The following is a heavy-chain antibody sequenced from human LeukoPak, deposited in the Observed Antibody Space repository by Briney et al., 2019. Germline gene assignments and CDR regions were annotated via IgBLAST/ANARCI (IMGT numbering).Heavy chain of an antibody. Sequence: ASVKVSCKASGYTFTSYDINWVRQATGQGLEWMRWINPNSGNTGYAQKFQGRVTMTRNTSISTAYMELSSLRSEDTAVYYCARATSGWLDDAFDIWGQGTMVTVSS. CDR1: GYTFTSYD. D-gene: IGHD6-19*01. V-gene: IGHV1-8*01. CDR3: ARATSGWLDDAFDI. CDR2: INPNSGNT. J-gene: IGHJ3*02.